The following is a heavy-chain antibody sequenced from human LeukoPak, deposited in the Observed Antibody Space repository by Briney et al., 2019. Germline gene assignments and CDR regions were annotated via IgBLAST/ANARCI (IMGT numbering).Heavy chain of an antibody. CDR2: INHSGST. V-gene: IGHV4-34*01. D-gene: IGHD3-22*01. Sequence: MTSETLSLTCAVYGGSFSGYYWSWIRQPPGKGLEWIGEINHSGSTNYNPSLKSRVTISVDTSKNQFSLKLSSVTAADTAVYYCARDWDPYYYDSSGYSDYWGQGTLVTVSS. J-gene: IGHJ4*02. CDR1: GGSFSGYY. CDR3: ARDWDPYYYDSSGYSDY.